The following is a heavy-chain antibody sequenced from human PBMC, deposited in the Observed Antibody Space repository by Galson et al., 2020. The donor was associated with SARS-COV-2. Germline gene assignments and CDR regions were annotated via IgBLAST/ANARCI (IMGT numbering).Heavy chain of an antibody. CDR3: ASIYSGSYYGAFDI. J-gene: IGHJ3*02. D-gene: IGHD1-26*01. V-gene: IGHV3-30*04. CDR2: ISSDGSNK. CDR1: GFTFSSYA. Sequence: GGSLRLSCAASGFTFSSYAMHWVRQAPGKGLEWVAVISSDGSNKYYADPVKGRFTISRDNSKNTLYLQMNSLRAEDTAVYYCASIYSGSYYGAFDIWGQGTMVTVSS.